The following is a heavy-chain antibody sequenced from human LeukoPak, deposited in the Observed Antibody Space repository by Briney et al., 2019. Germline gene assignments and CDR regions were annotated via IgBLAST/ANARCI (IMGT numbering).Heavy chain of an antibody. Sequence: ASVKVSCKAFGYTFTSNYMHGVRQAPGQGPEWMGVISPSGGSTTYAQKFQGRVTLTRDMSTSTDYLELSSLRSEDTAVYYCAKDRYGDYEAPFHYYMDAWGRGTTVTVSS. J-gene: IGHJ6*03. D-gene: IGHD5-12*01. CDR1: GYTFTSNY. V-gene: IGHV1-46*01. CDR3: AKDRYGDYEAPFHYYMDA. CDR2: ISPSGGST.